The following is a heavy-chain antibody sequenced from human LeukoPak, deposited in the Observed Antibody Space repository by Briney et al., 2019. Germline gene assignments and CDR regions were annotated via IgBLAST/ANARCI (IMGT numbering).Heavy chain of an antibody. CDR1: GGSISSYY. CDR2: IYTSGST. V-gene: IGHV4-4*07. Sequence: SETLSLTCTVSGGSISSYYWSWIRQPAGKGLEWIGRIYTSGSTNYNPSLKSRVTTSVDTSKNQFSLKLSSVTAADTAVYYCARGTMVRGFGWFDPWGQGTLVTVSS. J-gene: IGHJ5*02. CDR3: ARGTMVRGFGWFDP. D-gene: IGHD3-10*01.